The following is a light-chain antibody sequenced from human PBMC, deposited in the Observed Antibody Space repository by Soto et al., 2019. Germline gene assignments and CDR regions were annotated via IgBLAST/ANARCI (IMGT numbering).Light chain of an antibody. V-gene: IGKV3-20*01. J-gene: IGKJ2*01. CDR2: GSS. CDR3: QQYGRSPPYT. CDR1: QTISGNY. Sequence: EIVLTQSPGTLSLSPGERATLSCRASQTISGNYLAWYQQKPGQSPRLLIYGSSDRASGIPDRFSGSGSGPDFTLTIHRVEPEDFAVYSSQQYGRSPPYTFGQVTTLEI.